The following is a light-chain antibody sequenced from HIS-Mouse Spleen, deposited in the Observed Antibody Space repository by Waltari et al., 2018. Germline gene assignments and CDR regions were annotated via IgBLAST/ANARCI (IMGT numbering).Light chain of an antibody. CDR2: KAS. CDR3: QQYNSYSYT. J-gene: IGKJ2*01. V-gene: IGKV1-5*03. CDR1: QSISSW. Sequence: DIQMTQSPSTLSASVGDRVTITCRASQSISSWLAWYQQKPGKAPKLLIYKASSLESGVSSRFSGSGPAAEFTLTISSLQADDFATYCCQQYNSYSYTFGEGTKLEIK.